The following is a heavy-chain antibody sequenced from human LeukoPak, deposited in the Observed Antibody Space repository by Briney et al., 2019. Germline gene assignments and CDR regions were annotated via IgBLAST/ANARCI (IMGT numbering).Heavy chain of an antibody. J-gene: IGHJ3*02. CDR1: GYSISSGYY. CDR3: ARRRKRNPMSKDAFDI. Sequence: PSETLSLTCAVSGYSISSGYYWGWIRQPPGKGLEWIGSIYHSGSTYYNPSLKGRVTISVDTSKNQFSLKLSSVTAADTAVYYCARRRKRNPMSKDAFDIWGQGTMVTVSS. V-gene: IGHV4-38-2*01. D-gene: IGHD1-14*01. CDR2: IYHSGST.